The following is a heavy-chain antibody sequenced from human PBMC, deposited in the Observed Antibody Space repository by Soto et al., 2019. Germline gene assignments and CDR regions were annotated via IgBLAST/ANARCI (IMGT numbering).Heavy chain of an antibody. CDR1: GYTFTSYG. D-gene: IGHD6-13*01. Sequence: ASVKVSCKASGYTFTSYGISWVRQAPGQGLEWMGWISAGNGNTKYSQKFQGRVTITRDTSASTAYMELSSLRSEDTAVYYCARSVQIAAAGASAYNWFDPWGQGTLVTVSS. CDR3: ARSVQIAAAGASAYNWFDP. V-gene: IGHV1-18*01. CDR2: ISAGNGNT. J-gene: IGHJ5*02.